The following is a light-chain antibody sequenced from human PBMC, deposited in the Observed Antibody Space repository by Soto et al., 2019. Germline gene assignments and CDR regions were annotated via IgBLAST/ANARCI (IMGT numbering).Light chain of an antibody. CDR1: QSFSNPY. CDR3: QQYVTSLYT. CDR2: GVS. J-gene: IGKJ2*01. V-gene: IGKV3-20*01. Sequence: EIVLTQSPDTLSLSPGERATLSCRASQSFSNPYLAWYQQKPGQAPRLLLYGVSIRATGIPDRFSGSGSGTDFTLTISRLEPEDFAVYYCQQYVTSLYTFGQGTKLEIK.